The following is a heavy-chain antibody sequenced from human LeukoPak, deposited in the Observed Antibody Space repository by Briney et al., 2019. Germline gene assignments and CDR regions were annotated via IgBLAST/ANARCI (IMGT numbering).Heavy chain of an antibody. Sequence: GGSLRLSCAASGFTFSNYAMHWARQAPGKGLEWVAFISHDRSNSCHADYVKGRFTIARDNSKNTLYLQMNSLTDEDTAVCYCARDLSGSYMSDYWGQGTLVTVSS. CDR1: GFTFSNYA. J-gene: IGHJ4*02. CDR3: ARDLSGSYMSDY. D-gene: IGHD3-10*01. CDR2: ISHDRSNS. V-gene: IGHV3-30-3*01.